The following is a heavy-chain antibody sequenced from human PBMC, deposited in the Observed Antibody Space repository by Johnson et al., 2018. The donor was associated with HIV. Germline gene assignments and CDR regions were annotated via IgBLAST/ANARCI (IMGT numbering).Heavy chain of an antibody. CDR1: GFTFSSYA. D-gene: IGHD5-24*01. V-gene: IGHV3-30-3*01. CDR3: ARVGDGNNKNAFDI. Sequence: QVQLVESGGGVVQPGRSLRLSCAASGFTFSSYAMHWVRQAPGQGLEWVAVISYDGSNKYYADSVKGRFTISRDNSKNTLYLQMNSLRAEDTAVYYCARVGDGNNKNAFDIWGQGTMVTVSS. CDR2: ISYDGSNK. J-gene: IGHJ3*02.